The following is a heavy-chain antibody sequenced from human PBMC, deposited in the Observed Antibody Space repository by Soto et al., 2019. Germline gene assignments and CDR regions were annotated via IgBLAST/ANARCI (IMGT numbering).Heavy chain of an antibody. D-gene: IGHD3-3*01. CDR2: IGAYSGDT. CDR1: GYTFTSYR. J-gene: IGHJ5*02. CDR3: ARVRNITIFGVVNWFDP. Sequence: ASVKVSCKASGYTFTSYRVTWVRQAPGQGLEWMGWIGAYSGDTSYAQKLQGRVTMTTDTSTSTAYMELRSLRSDDTAVYYCARVRNITIFGVVNWFDPWGQGTLVTVSS. V-gene: IGHV1-18*01.